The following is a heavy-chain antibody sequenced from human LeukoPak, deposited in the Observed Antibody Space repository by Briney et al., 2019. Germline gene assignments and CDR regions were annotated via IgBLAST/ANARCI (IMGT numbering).Heavy chain of an antibody. Sequence: GRSLRLSCAASGFTFSSYGMHWVRQAPGKGLEWVAVIWYDGSNKYYADSVKGRFTISRDNSKNTLYLQMNSLRAEDTAVYYCARHSVGVSSRRFGELYRYGMDVWGQGTTVTVSS. CDR2: IWYDGSNK. V-gene: IGHV3-33*01. CDR3: ARHSVGVSSRRFGELYRYGMDV. CDR1: GFTFSSYG. D-gene: IGHD3-10*01. J-gene: IGHJ6*02.